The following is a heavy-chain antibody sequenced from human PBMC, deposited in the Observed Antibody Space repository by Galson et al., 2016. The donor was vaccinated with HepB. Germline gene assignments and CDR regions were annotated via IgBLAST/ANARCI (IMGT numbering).Heavy chain of an antibody. CDR2: ISQGGTT. D-gene: IGHD2-21*01. V-gene: IGHV4-34*01. CDR3: ARGKGRKGATSYRYWYYDV. CDR1: GGSFSGYF. J-gene: IGHJ2*01. Sequence: SETLSLTCAVNGGSFSGYFWGWIRQSPGKGLEWIGEISQGGTTNYNPSLKSRVTLSVDTSKNQFSLEVTSVTAADTAVYFCARGKGRKGATSYRYWYYDVWGRGAPVTVSS.